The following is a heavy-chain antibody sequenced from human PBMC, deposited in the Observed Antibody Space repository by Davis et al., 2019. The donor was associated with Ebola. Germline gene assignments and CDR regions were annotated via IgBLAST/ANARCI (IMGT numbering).Heavy chain of an antibody. V-gene: IGHV3-23*01. CDR1: GFTFSSYA. D-gene: IGHD5-24*01. CDR3: ARPRRDGYNFDFDY. Sequence: GESLKISCAASGFTFSSYAMSWVRQAPGKGLEWVSAISGSGGSTYYADSVKGRFTISRDNSKNSLYLQMNSLRAEDTAVYYCARPRRDGYNFDFDYWGQGTLVTVSS. J-gene: IGHJ4*02. CDR2: ISGSGGST.